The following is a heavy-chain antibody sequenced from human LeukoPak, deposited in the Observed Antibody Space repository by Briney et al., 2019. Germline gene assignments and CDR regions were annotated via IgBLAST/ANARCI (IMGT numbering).Heavy chain of an antibody. Sequence: PGGSLRLSCAASGFTFSSYAMHWVRQAPGKGLEWVAVISYDGSNKYYADSVKGRFTISRDNAKNSLYLQMNSLRAEDTAVYYCARDGSFYGDYDGAAFDYWGQGTLVTVSS. D-gene: IGHD4-17*01. CDR1: GFTFSSYA. V-gene: IGHV3-30-3*01. CDR3: ARDGSFYGDYDGAAFDY. CDR2: ISYDGSNK. J-gene: IGHJ4*02.